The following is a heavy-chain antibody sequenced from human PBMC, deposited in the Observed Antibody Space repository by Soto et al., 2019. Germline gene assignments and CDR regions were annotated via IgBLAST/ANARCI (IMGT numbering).Heavy chain of an antibody. Sequence: SETLSLTCTVSGGSISSYYWSWIRQPPGKGLEWIGYIYYSGSTNYNPSLKSRVTISVDTSKNQFSLKLSSVTAADTAVYYCARDHPKGIAAAEGDGMDVWGQGTTVTVSS. J-gene: IGHJ6*02. CDR1: GGSISSYY. D-gene: IGHD6-13*01. V-gene: IGHV4-59*01. CDR2: IYYSGST. CDR3: ARDHPKGIAAAEGDGMDV.